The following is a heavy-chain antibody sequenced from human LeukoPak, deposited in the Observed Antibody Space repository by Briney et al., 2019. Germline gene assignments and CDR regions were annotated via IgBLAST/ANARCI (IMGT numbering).Heavy chain of an antibody. Sequence: GGSLRLSCAASGFTFSSYAMSWVRQAPGKGLEWVSAISGSGGSTYYADSVKGRFTISRDNSKNTLYLQMNSLRAEDTAVYYCAKGQNGWFGELSPFDYWGQGTLVTVSS. CDR1: GFTFSSYA. J-gene: IGHJ4*02. CDR3: AKGQNGWFGELSPFDY. CDR2: ISGSGGST. V-gene: IGHV3-23*01. D-gene: IGHD3-10*01.